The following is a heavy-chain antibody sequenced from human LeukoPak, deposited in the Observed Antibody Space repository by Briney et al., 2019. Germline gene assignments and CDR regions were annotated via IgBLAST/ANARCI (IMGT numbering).Heavy chain of an antibody. V-gene: IGHV3-30*18. CDR3: AKRYTSGWYYFDY. D-gene: IGHD6-19*01. Sequence: GGSLRLSCAASGLTFSSYGMHWVRQAPGKGLEGVAVISYDGSIKYYADSVKGRFTISRDNSKNTLYLEMNSLRAEDTAVYHCAKRYTSGWYYFDYWGQGTLVTVSS. CDR1: GLTFSSYG. J-gene: IGHJ4*02. CDR2: ISYDGSIK.